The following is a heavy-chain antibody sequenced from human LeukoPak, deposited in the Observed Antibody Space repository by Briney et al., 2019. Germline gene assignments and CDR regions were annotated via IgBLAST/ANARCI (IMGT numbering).Heavy chain of an antibody. V-gene: IGHV1-2*02. CDR3: ARVESSIAVAGRYFDY. Sequence: ASVKVSCKASGYTFTGYYMHWVRQAPGQGLEWMGWINPNSGGTNYAQKFQGRVTMTRDTSISTAYMELSRLRSDDTAVYYCARVESSIAVAGRYFDYWGQGTLVTVSS. J-gene: IGHJ4*02. CDR2: INPNSGGT. D-gene: IGHD6-19*01. CDR1: GYTFTGYY.